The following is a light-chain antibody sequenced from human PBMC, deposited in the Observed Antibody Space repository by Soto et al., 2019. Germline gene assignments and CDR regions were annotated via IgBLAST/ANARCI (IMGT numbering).Light chain of an antibody. Sequence: QSVLTQPACVSGSXGQSITISCTGTSSDVGGYNYVSWYQHHPGKAPKLIIYDVTNRPSGVSNPFSGSKSGNTASLTISGLQPEDEADYYCSSYTTSNTRQIVFGTGTKVTVL. CDR3: SSYTTSNTRQIV. J-gene: IGLJ1*01. CDR1: SSDVGGYNY. CDR2: DVT. V-gene: IGLV2-14*03.